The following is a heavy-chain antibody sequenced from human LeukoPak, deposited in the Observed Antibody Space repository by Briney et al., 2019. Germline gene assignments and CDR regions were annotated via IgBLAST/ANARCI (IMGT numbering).Heavy chain of an antibody. D-gene: IGHD3-10*01. Sequence: HPGGSLRLSCAASGFAFSSYGMHWVRQAPGKGLEWVSAISGSGGSTYYADSVKGRFIISRDNSKNTLYLQMNSLRVEDTAVYYCAKDQGYYGAGSYHNTYYFDYWGQGSLVTVSS. CDR2: ISGSGGST. J-gene: IGHJ4*02. V-gene: IGHV3-23*01. CDR1: GFAFSSYG. CDR3: AKDQGYYGAGSYHNTYYFDY.